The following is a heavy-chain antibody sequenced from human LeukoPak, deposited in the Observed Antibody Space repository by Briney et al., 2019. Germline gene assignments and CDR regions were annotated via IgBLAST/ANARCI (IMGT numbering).Heavy chain of an antibody. CDR3: AKFGGYNHYFDY. Sequence: GGSLRLSCAASGFTFSSYAMSWVRQAPGRGLEWVSAISGSGGSTYYADSVKGRFTISRDNSKNTLYLQMNSLRAEDTAVYYCAKFGGYNHYFDYWGQGTLVTVSS. V-gene: IGHV3-23*01. CDR2: ISGSGGST. D-gene: IGHD5-24*01. J-gene: IGHJ4*02. CDR1: GFTFSSYA.